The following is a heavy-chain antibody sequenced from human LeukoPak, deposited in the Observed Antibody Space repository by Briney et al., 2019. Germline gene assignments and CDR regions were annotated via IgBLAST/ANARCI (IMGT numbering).Heavy chain of an antibody. CDR2: IGGGGAT. Sequence: GGSLRLSCVGSGFTFSTSAMSWVSQAPGKGLEWVSAIGGGGATYYADSVKGRFTISRDSSRNTLYLQMNSLRAEDTAVYNCARHSSQGTFDNWGQGTLVTVSS. D-gene: IGHD1-1*01. CDR3: ARHSSQGTFDN. CDR1: GFTFSTSA. V-gene: IGHV3-23*01. J-gene: IGHJ4*02.